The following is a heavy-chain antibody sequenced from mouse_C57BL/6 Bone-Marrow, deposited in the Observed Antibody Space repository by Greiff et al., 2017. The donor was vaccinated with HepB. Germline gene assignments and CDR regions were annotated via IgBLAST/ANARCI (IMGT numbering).Heavy chain of an antibody. CDR3: ARRHYGSSYGY. V-gene: IGHV1-55*01. CDR2: IYPGSGST. J-gene: IGHJ2*01. Sequence: QVQLKQPGAELVKPGASVKMSCKASGYTFTSYWITWVKQRPGQGLEWIGDIYPGSGSTNYNEKFKSKATLTVDTSSSTAYMQLSSLTSEDSAVYYCARRHYGSSYGYWGQGTTLTVSS. D-gene: IGHD1-1*01. CDR1: GYTFTSYW.